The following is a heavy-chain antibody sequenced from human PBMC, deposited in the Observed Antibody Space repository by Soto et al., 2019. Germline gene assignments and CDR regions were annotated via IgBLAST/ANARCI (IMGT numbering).Heavy chain of an antibody. CDR2: IYHSGST. V-gene: IGHV4-30-2*01. Sequence: QLQLQESGSGLVKPSQTLSLTCAVSGGSISSGGYSWSWIRQPPGKGLEWIGYIYHSGSTYYNPSLKSRVTISVDRSKNQFSLKLSSVTAADTAVYYCARVLKDYYGSGSYFDYWGQGTLVTVSS. CDR1: GGSISSGGYS. D-gene: IGHD3-10*01. J-gene: IGHJ4*02. CDR3: ARVLKDYYGSGSYFDY.